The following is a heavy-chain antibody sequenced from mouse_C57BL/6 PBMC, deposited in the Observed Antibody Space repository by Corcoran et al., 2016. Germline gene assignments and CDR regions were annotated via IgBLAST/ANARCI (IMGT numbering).Heavy chain of an antibody. D-gene: IGHD1-1*01. J-gene: IGHJ3*01. CDR3: ASGYGSTCAY. CDR2: INPYSGVP. CDR1: GYTFTTYG. V-gene: IGHV9-3*01. Sequence: QIQLVQSGPELRKPGGTVKISCKASGYTFTTYGMSSVKQAPGKGLKWMGWINPYSGVPTYADDFKGRFAFSLETSASTAYLQINNLKTEDTATYFCASGYGSTCAYWGQGTLVTVSA.